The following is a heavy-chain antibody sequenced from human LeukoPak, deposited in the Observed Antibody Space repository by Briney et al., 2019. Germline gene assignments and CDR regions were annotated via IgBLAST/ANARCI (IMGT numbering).Heavy chain of an antibody. CDR1: GVSIFSFY. CDR2: IHYSGTT. D-gene: IGHD3-9*01. J-gene: IGHJ4*02. Sequence: SETLSLTCTVSGVSIFSFYWNWIRQPPGQGLEWIGYIHYSGTTNYNPSLKSRVSISKDTSKSQFALKLSSATAADTAIYYCATGRSIRYFDYWGQGTLLSVSS. CDR3: ATGRSIRYFDY. V-gene: IGHV4-59*08.